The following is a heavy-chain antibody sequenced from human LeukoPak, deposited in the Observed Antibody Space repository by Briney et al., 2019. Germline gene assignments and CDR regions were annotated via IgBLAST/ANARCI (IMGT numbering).Heavy chain of an antibody. D-gene: IGHD3-22*01. J-gene: IGHJ4*02. CDR1: GGSISSSSYY. V-gene: IGHV4-39*01. Sequence: PSETLSLTCTVSGGSISSSSYYWGWIRQPPGKGLEWIGSIYYSGSTYYNPSLKSRVTISVDTSKNQFSLKLSSVTAADTAVYYCARHPAGDYYDSSGYSTFDYWGQGTLVTVSS. CDR3: ARHPAGDYYDSSGYSTFDY. CDR2: IYYSGST.